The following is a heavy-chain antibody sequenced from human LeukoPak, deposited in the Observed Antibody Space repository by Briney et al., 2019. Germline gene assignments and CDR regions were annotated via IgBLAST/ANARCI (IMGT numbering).Heavy chain of an antibody. CDR2: IMPMFGKT. CDR3: AGGRTDIVVVPATLRNYYFDY. V-gene: IGHV1-69*06. CDR1: GGTFSSYD. J-gene: IGHJ4*02. Sequence: SVKVSCKASGGTFSSYDISWVRQAPGQGLEWRGGIMPMFGKTNYAQKFQGRVTTTADKATSTAYMELSSLRSEDTAVYYCAGGRTDIVVVPATLRNYYFDYWGQGTLVTVSS. D-gene: IGHD2-2*01.